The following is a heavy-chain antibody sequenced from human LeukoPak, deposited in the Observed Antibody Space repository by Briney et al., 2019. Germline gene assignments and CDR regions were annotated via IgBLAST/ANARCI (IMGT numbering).Heavy chain of an antibody. CDR3: ARARVRVRAFRGVVTAFRHYMDV. J-gene: IGHJ6*03. CDR2: MSPNSGNT. D-gene: IGHD3-10*01. Sequence: GASVKVSCKASGYIFTTYDINWVRQATGQGLEWVGGMSPNSGNTAFAQRFQGRVTMTWNTSIGTAYMELSGLRSDDTAVYYCARARVRVRAFRGVVTAFRHYMDVWGKGTTVTVSS. V-gene: IGHV1-8*01. CDR1: GYIFTTYD.